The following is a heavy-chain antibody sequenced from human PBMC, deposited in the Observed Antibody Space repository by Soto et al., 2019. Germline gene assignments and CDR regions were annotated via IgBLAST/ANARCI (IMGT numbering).Heavy chain of an antibody. CDR1: GGTFISYS. Sequence: QVQLVQSGAEMKKPGSSVTVSCKVFGGTFISYSFSWVRQAPGQGPEWMGGIIPIFGTPNYAQKFQGRVTITRGGSTSTAYLEMSRLRSGDPAVYYRAGGVWRGYSEYYYGMDVWGQGTTVTVSS. V-gene: IGHV1-69*01. CDR3: AGGVWRGYSEYYYGMDV. J-gene: IGHJ6*02. CDR2: IIPIFGTP. D-gene: IGHD3-3*01.